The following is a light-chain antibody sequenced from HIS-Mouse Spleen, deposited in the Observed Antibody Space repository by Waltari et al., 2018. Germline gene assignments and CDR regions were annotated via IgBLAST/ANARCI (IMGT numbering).Light chain of an antibody. Sequence: QSVLTQPPSASGTPGQRVTISCSGRSPNLGSNYRYCSQQLPGTAPQLLIYRNNQRPSGVPDRFSGSKSGTSASLAISGLRSEDEADYYCAAWDDSLSGSWVFGGGTKLTVL. V-gene: IGLV1-47*01. J-gene: IGLJ3*02. CDR2: RNN. CDR3: AAWDDSLSGSWV. CDR1: SPNLGSNY.